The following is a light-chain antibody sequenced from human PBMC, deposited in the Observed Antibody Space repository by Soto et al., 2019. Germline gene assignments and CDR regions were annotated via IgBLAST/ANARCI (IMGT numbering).Light chain of an antibody. V-gene: IGKV1-5*01. CDR3: QEYNSYPVT. J-gene: IGKJ4*01. CDR2: DAS. CDR1: QSISSW. Sequence: DIPMTQSPSTLSASVGDRVTITCRASQSISSWLAWYQQRLGRAPEVLIYDASSLESGVPSRISGSGSGTEFTLTISSLQPDDYATYYCQEYNSYPVTFGGGTKVDIK.